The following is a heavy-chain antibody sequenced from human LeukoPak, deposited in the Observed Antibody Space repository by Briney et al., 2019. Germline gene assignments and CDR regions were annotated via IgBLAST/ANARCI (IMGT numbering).Heavy chain of an antibody. J-gene: IGHJ3*01. Sequence: GGSLRLSCAASGFIFSSYAMSWVRQAPGKGLEWVSAISGSGGSTYYADSVKGRFTISRDNSKNTLYLQINSLRAEDTAVYYCAKTCGGDCYIGFDFWGQGTMVTVSS. CDR1: GFIFSSYA. CDR2: ISGSGGST. V-gene: IGHV3-23*01. D-gene: IGHD2-21*02. CDR3: AKTCGGDCYIGFDF.